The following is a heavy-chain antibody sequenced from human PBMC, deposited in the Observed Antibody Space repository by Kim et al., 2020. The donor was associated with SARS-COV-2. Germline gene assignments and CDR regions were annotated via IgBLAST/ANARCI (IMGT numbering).Heavy chain of an antibody. J-gene: IGHJ4*02. V-gene: IGHV3-9*01. CDR3: AKDGVYDSSGYYFDY. CDR2: ISWNSGSI. Sequence: GGSLRLSCAASGFTFDDYAMHWVRQAPGKGLEWVSGISWNSGSIGYADSVKGRFTISRDNAKNSLYLQMNSLRAEDTALYYCAKDGVYDSSGYYFDYWGQGTLVTVSS. D-gene: IGHD3-22*01. CDR1: GFTFDDYA.